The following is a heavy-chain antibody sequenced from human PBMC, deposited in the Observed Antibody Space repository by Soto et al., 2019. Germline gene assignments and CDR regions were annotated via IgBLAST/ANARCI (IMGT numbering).Heavy chain of an antibody. V-gene: IGHV4-34*01. CDR1: GGSFSAYH. J-gene: IGHJ3*02. CDR3: ARGECSSNYCFTRWALDI. D-gene: IGHD2-2*01. Sequence: QVQLQQWGAGLLKPSETLSLTCAVSGGSFSAYHWTWIRQTPGKGLEWIGEISHSGSTNYKPSLKSRVTISADPSKKQFSLNLTSMTAADSVVYYCARGECSSNYCFTRWALDIWGQGTVVTVSS. CDR2: ISHSGST.